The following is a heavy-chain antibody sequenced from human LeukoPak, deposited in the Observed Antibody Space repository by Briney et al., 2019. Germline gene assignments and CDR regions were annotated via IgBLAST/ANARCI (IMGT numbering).Heavy chain of an antibody. CDR3: ARHSQWGIIPWAFDI. CDR1: GYSTSNGYY. V-gene: IGHV4-38-2*01. Sequence: PSETLSLTCAVSGYSTSNGYYWGWVRQPPGKGLEWIATIFESGSTYYSPSLKSRVAISVDTSRNQFSLKLSSVTAADTAVYFCARHSQWGIIPWAFDIWGQGTMVTVSS. CDR2: IFESGST. J-gene: IGHJ3*02. D-gene: IGHD3-16*01.